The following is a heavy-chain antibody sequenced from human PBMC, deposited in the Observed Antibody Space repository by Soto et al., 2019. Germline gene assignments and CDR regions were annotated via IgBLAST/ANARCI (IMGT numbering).Heavy chain of an antibody. CDR3: ARDPLAVERHY. CDR2: ISYDGSNK. CDR1: GFTFSNYA. V-gene: IGHV3-30-3*01. D-gene: IGHD6-19*01. J-gene: IGHJ4*02. Sequence: SGGSLRLSCAASGFTFSNYAMHWVRQAPGKGLEWVAVISYDGSNKYCADSVKGRFTISRDNSKNTLYLQMNSLRAEDTAVYYCARDPLAVERHYWGQGTLVTVSS.